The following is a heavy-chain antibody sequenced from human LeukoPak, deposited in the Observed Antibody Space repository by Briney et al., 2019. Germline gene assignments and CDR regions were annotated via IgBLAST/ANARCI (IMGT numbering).Heavy chain of an antibody. CDR1: GFTFSSYD. D-gene: IGHD4-17*01. CDR2: IGTAGDT. V-gene: IGHV3-13*01. J-gene: IGHJ3*02. Sequence: GGSLRLSWAASGFTFSSYDMHWVRQATGKGLEWVSAIGTAGDTYYPGSVKGRFTISRENAKNSLYLQMNSLRAEDTAVYYCARGRSGEDAFDIWGQGTMVTVSS. CDR3: ARGRSGEDAFDI.